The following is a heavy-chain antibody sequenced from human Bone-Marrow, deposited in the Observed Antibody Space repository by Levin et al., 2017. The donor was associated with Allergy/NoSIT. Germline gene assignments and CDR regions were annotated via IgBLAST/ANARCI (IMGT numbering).Heavy chain of an antibody. J-gene: IGHJ4*02. CDR3: ATDIGYCATTSCYASGYFEN. V-gene: IGHV3-33*01. CDR2: IWNDGTNK. D-gene: IGHD2-2*01. CDR1: GFPFSSFG. Sequence: GGSLRLSCAASGFPFSSFGIHWVRQAPGKGLEWVAVIWNDGTNKYYADSVKGRFSISRDNSRNTVDLQMDSLRAEDTALYYCATDIGYCATTSCYASGYFENWGQGTLVTVSP.